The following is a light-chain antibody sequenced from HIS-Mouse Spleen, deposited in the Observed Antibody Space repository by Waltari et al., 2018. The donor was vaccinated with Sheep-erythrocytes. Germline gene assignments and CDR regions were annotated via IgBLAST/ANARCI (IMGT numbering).Light chain of an antibody. CDR3: QSADSSGKV. Sequence: SYELTQPPSVSVSPGQTARITCSGDALPKQYAYWYQQKPGQAPVLVIYKDSERPSGIPRRFSGSSSGTTVTLTISGVQAEDEADYYCQSADSSGKVFGGGTKLTVL. V-gene: IGLV3-25*03. CDR1: ALPKQY. CDR2: KDS. J-gene: IGLJ3*02.